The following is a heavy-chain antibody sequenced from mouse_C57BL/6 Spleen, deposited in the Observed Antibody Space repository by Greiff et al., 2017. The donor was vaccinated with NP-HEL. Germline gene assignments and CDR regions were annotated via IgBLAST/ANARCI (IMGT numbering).Heavy chain of an antibody. CDR3: ARKRDYDYDGYAMDY. J-gene: IGHJ4*01. CDR1: GYTFTSYW. Sequence: QVHVKQPGAELVRPGSSVKLSCKASGYTFTSYWMHWVKQRPIQGLEWIGNIDPSDSETHYNQKFKDKATLTVDKSSSTAYMQLSSLTSEDSAVYDCARKRDYDYDGYAMDYWGQGTSVTVSS. D-gene: IGHD2-4*01. CDR2: IDPSDSET. V-gene: IGHV1-52*01.